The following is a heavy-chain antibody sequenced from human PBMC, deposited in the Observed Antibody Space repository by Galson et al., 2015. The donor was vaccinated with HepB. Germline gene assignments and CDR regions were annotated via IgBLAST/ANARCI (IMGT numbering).Heavy chain of an antibody. CDR1: GFTFSSYW. Sequence: SLRLSCAASGFTFSSYWMHWVRQAPGKGLVWVSRINSDGSSTSYADSVKGRFTISRDNAKNTLYLQMNSLRAEDTAVYYCAAWVGYYDILTGYYTRLDDYWGQGTLVTVSS. CDR2: INSDGSST. J-gene: IGHJ4*02. V-gene: IGHV3-74*01. D-gene: IGHD3-9*01. CDR3: AAWVGYYDILTGYYTRLDDY.